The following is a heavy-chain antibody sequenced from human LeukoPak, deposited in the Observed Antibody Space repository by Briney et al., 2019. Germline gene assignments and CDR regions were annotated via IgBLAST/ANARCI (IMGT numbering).Heavy chain of an antibody. V-gene: IGHV1-24*01. Sequence: ASVKVSCKVSGYTLTELSMHWVRQAPGKGLEWMAGFDPEDGETIYAQKFQGRVTMTEDTSTDTAYMELSSLRSEDTAVYYCATASVGYCSGGSCYTDYYYYYMDVWGKGTTVTVSS. CDR3: ATASVGYCSGGSCYTDYYYYYMDV. CDR1: GYTLTELS. D-gene: IGHD2-15*01. J-gene: IGHJ6*03. CDR2: FDPEDGET.